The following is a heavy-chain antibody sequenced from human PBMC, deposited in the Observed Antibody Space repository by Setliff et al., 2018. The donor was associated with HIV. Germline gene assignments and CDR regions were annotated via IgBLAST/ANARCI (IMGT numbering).Heavy chain of an antibody. J-gene: IGHJ4*02. V-gene: IGHV4-61*01. CDR2: IYYSGST. Sequence: SETLSLTCTVSGGSVSTSSYSWGWIRQPPEKGLEWIGYIYYSGSTNYNPSLKSRITISVDTSKNQFSLKLSSVTAADTAVYYCARDPLGYNWRRYFDFWGQGAVVTVSS. D-gene: IGHD3-16*01. CDR3: ARDPLGYNWRRYFDF. CDR1: GGSVSTSSYS.